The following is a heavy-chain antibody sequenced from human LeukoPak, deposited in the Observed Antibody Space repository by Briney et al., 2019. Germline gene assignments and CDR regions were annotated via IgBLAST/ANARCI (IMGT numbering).Heavy chain of an antibody. CDR2: IYSGGGT. CDR3: VSGEMATVTLDY. D-gene: IGHD5-24*01. CDR1: GFIVSTKY. V-gene: IGHV3-53*01. J-gene: IGHJ4*02. Sequence: GGSLRLSCAASGFIVSTKYMTWVRQAPGKGLEWVSVIYSGGGTYYADSVKGRFTISRDNSKNTLYLQMNNLRAEDTALYYCVSGEMATVTLDYWGQGTLVVVSS.